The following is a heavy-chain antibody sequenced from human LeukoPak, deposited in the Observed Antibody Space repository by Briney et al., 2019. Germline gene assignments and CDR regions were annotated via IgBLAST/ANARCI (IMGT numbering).Heavy chain of an antibody. J-gene: IGHJ4*02. CDR3: AKAGCTSATCYVNC. D-gene: IGHD2-2*01. CDR2: MGGSGGST. CDR1: GFTFSSYA. Sequence: GGSLRLSCAASGFTFSSYAMNWVRQAPGKGLEWVSVMGGSGGSTYYADSVKGRFTISRDNSKNTLYLQMNSLRAEDTAVYYCAKAGCTSATCYVNCWGQGTLVTVSS. V-gene: IGHV3-23*01.